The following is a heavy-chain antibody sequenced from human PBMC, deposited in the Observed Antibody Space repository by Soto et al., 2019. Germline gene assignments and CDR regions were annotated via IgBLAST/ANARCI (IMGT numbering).Heavy chain of an antibody. CDR1: GYSFTSYW. CDR3: ARSAGATKPRSTGMDV. Sequence: PGESLKISCKGSGYSFTSYWISWVRQMPGKGLEWMGRIDPSDSYTNYSPSFQGHVTISADKSISTAYLQWSSLKASDTAMYYCARSAGATKPRSTGMDVWGQGTTVTVSS. D-gene: IGHD1-26*01. CDR2: IDPSDSYT. V-gene: IGHV5-10-1*01. J-gene: IGHJ6*02.